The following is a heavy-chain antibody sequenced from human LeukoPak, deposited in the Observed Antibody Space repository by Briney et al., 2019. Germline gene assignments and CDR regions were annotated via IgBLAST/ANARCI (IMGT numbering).Heavy chain of an antibody. Sequence: SETLSLTCTVSGDSISSSSYYWDWIRQPPGKGLEWIGSTFYSGSTYYNPSLKSRVTISVDTSKNQFSLKLSSVTAADTAVYYCARHKSAMYSSSWYVVGWFDPWGQGTLVTVSS. J-gene: IGHJ5*02. D-gene: IGHD6-13*01. CDR1: GDSISSSSYY. V-gene: IGHV4-39*01. CDR2: TFYSGST. CDR3: ARHKSAMYSSSWYVVGWFDP.